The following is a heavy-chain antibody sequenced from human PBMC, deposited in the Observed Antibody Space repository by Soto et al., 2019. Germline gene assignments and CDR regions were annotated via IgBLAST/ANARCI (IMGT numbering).Heavy chain of an antibody. D-gene: IGHD5-12*01. CDR2: ISGSGGST. V-gene: IGHV3-23*01. CDR1: GFTFSSYA. J-gene: IGHJ6*02. Sequence: PGGSLRLSCAASGFTFSSYAMSWVRQAPGKGLEWVSAISGSGGSTYYADSVKGRFTISRDNSKNTLYLQMNSLRAEDTAVYYCAKVEEDGYNYYYYGMDVWGQGTTVTVSS. CDR3: AKVEEDGYNYYYYGMDV.